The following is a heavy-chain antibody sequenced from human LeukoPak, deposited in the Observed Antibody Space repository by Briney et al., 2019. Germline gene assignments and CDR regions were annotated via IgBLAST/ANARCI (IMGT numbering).Heavy chain of an antibody. Sequence: PSETLSLTCTVSGGFISSGSYYWGWIRQPPGKGLEWIGSIYYSGSTYYNPSLKSRVTISVDTSKNQFSLKLSSVTAADTAVYYCARHLRPYRWLQHEGTYFDYWGQGTLVTVSS. CDR3: ARHLRPYRWLQHEGTYFDY. D-gene: IGHD5-24*01. CDR1: GGFISSGSYY. J-gene: IGHJ4*02. V-gene: IGHV4-39*01. CDR2: IYYSGST.